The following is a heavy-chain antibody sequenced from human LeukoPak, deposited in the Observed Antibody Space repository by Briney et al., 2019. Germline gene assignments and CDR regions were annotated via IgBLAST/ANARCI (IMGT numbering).Heavy chain of an antibody. J-gene: IGHJ4*02. CDR1: GGSISSYY. Sequence: SETLSLTCTVSGGSISSYYWSWLRQPPGKGLEWIGYIYYSGSTNYNPSLKSRVTISVDKSKNQFSLKLSSVTAADTAVYYCARDDSSGYYSGFDYWGQGTLVTVSS. V-gene: IGHV4-59*12. D-gene: IGHD3-22*01. CDR3: ARDDSSGYYSGFDY. CDR2: IYYSGST.